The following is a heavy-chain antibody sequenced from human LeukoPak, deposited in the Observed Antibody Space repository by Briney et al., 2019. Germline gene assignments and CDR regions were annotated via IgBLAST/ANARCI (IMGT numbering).Heavy chain of an antibody. CDR3: ARGEYSSSPEDY. V-gene: IGHV4-59*01. Sequence: SETLSLTCSVSGGSTSSNYWSWIRQPPGKGLEWIGYIYYSGSTNYNPSLKSRVTISVDTSKNQFSLKLSSVTAADTAVYYCARGEYSSSPEDYWGQGTLVTVSS. D-gene: IGHD6-6*01. CDR2: IYYSGST. CDR1: GGSTSSNY. J-gene: IGHJ4*02.